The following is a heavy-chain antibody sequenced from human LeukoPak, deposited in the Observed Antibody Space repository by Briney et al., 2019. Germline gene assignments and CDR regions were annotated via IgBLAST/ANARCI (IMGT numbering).Heavy chain of an antibody. CDR2: IIPIFGTA. CDR1: GGTFSSYA. CDR3: ARNYDRYYYYYMDV. V-gene: IGHV1-69*06. D-gene: IGHD1-7*01. J-gene: IGHJ6*03. Sequence: SVKVSCKASGGTFSSYAISWVRQAPGQGLEWMGGIIPIFGTANYAQKFQGRVMITADKSTSTAYMELSSLRSEDTAVYYCARNYDRYYYYYMDVWGKGTTVTVSS.